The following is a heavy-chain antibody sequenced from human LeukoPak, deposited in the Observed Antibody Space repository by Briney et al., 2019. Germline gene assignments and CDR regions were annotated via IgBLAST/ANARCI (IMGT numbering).Heavy chain of an antibody. CDR3: ARISPYSGLPFDC. CDR2: IRPDGSGT. CDR1: GFTFSTYW. Sequence: GESLRLSCAASGFTFSTYWMHWVRQAPGKGLVWVSRIRPDGSGTDYADSVKGRFTISRDNAKNTLYLQMNSLRAEDTAIYYCARISPYSGLPFDCWGQGTLVTVSS. J-gene: IGHJ4*02. V-gene: IGHV3-74*01. D-gene: IGHD6-19*01.